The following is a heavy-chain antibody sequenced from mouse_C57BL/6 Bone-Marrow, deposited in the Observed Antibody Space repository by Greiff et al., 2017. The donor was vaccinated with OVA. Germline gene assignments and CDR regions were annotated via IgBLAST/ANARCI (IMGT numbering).Heavy chain of an antibody. CDR1: GYTFTSYW. Sequence: QVQLQQPGAELVKPGASVKLSCKASGYTFTSYWMHWVKQRPGRGLEWIGRIDPNSGGTKYNEKFKSKATLTVDKPSSTAYMQLSSLTSEDSAVYYDAGPASYDYDDAMDYWGQGTSVTVSS. CDR2: IDPNSGGT. CDR3: AGPASYDYDDAMDY. D-gene: IGHD2-4*01. J-gene: IGHJ4*01. V-gene: IGHV1-72*01.